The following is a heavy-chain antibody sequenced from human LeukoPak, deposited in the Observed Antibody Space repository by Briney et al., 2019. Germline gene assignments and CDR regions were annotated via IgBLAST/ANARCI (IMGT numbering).Heavy chain of an antibody. Sequence: KASETLSLTCTVSGGSISSYYWSWIRQPPGKGLEWIGYIYYSGSTNYNPSLKSRVTLSVDTSKNQFSLKLSSVTAADTAMYYCARSPSYWAARGYFDYWGQGTLVTVSS. J-gene: IGHJ4*02. CDR3: ARSPSYWAARGYFDY. CDR2: IYYSGST. CDR1: GGSISSYY. D-gene: IGHD2-8*02. V-gene: IGHV4-59*01.